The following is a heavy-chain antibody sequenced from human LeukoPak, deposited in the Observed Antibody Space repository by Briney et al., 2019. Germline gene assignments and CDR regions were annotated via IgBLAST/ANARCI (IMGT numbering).Heavy chain of an antibody. CDR3: ATTMVRGNDY. CDR1: GGSISSSSYY. CDR2: IYYSGST. J-gene: IGHJ4*02. D-gene: IGHD3-10*01. V-gene: IGHV4-39*01. Sequence: SETLSLTCTVSGGSISSSSYYWGWIRQPPGKGLEWIGSIYYSGSTYYNPSLKSRVTISVDTSNNQFSLKLSSVTAADTAVYYCATTMVRGNDYWGQGTLVTVSS.